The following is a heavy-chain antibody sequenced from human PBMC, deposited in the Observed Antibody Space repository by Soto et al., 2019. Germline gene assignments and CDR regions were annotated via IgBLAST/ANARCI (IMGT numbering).Heavy chain of an antibody. V-gene: IGHV4-34*01. Sequence: SETLSLTCAVYGGSFSGYYWSWIRQPPGKGLEWIGEINHSGSTNYNPSLKSRVTISVDTSKNQFSLKLSSVTAADTAVYYCARGLGGYSYGQGVDYYYYYMDVWGKGTTVTVSS. CDR3: ARGLGGYSYGQGVDYYYYYMDV. J-gene: IGHJ6*03. D-gene: IGHD5-18*01. CDR2: INHSGST. CDR1: GGSFSGYY.